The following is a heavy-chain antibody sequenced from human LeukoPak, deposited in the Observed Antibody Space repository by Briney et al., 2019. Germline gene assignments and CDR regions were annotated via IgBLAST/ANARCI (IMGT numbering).Heavy chain of an antibody. CDR1: GFTFSSYG. CDR3: AKSGIAARRWAGD. J-gene: IGHJ4*02. CDR2: IRYDGSNK. V-gene: IGHV3-30*02. D-gene: IGHD6-6*01. Sequence: GGSLRLSCAASGFTFSSYGTHWVRQAPGKGLEWVAFIRYDGSNKYYADSVKGRFTISRDNSKNTLYLQMNSLRAEDTAVYYCAKSGIAARRWAGDWGQGTLVTVSS.